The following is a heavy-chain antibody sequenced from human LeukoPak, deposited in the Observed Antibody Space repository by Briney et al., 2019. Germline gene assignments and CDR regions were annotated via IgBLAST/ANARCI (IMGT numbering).Heavy chain of an antibody. CDR1: GYTFTTLD. J-gene: IGHJ4*02. CDR3: ARGLSIAVAGTFRY. Sequence: ASVKVSCKASGYTFTTLDINWVRQATGQGLEWMGWINPNSGNTGYAQKFQGRVTMTRNTSISTAYMELSSLGSEDTAVYYCARGLSIAVAGTFRYWGQGTLVTVSS. CDR2: INPNSGNT. V-gene: IGHV1-8*02. D-gene: IGHD6-19*01.